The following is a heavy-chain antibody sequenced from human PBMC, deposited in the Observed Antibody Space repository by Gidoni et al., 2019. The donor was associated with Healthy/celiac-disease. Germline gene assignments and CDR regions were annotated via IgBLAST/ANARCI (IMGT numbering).Heavy chain of an antibody. CDR1: GFTVSSNY. V-gene: IGHV3-53*02. CDR2: IYSGGST. D-gene: IGHD6-13*01. Sequence: EVRLLKTGGGLIQPGGSLRLSCAASGFTVSSNYMSWVRQAPGKGMEWVSVIYSGGSTYYADSVKGRFTISRDNSKNTLYLQMNSLRAEDTAVYYCARGWYSPYYYGMDVWGQGTTVTVSS. CDR3: ARGWYSPYYYGMDV. J-gene: IGHJ6*02.